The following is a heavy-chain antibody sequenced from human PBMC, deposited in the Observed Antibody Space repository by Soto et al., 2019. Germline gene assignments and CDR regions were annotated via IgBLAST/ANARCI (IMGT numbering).Heavy chain of an antibody. CDR1: GFTFSNAW. CDR2: IKSRTNGGTT. V-gene: IGHV3-15*01. J-gene: IGHJ4*02. D-gene: IGHD2-8*01. Sequence: EVQLVESGGGLIKPGGSLRLSCAASGFTFSNAWMSWVRQAPGKGLEWVGRIKSRTNGGTTDYAAPVKGRFTISRDDSKNTLYLQMISLRTEVTAVYYCARGEDNGGWGAYWGQGTLVTVSS. CDR3: ARGEDNGGWGAY.